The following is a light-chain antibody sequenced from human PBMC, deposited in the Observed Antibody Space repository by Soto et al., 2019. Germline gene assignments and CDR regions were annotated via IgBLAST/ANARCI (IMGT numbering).Light chain of an antibody. CDR3: GADDGSGASFVYV. V-gene: IGLV9-49*01. CDR2: VGTGGIVG. J-gene: IGLJ1*01. Sequence: QPVLTQPPSASASLGASVTLTCTLRSGYNNYKVDWYQQRPGKGPRFVMQVGTGGIVGSKGDGIPDRFSVLGSGLNRYLIIKNIQEEDEGDYHCGADDGSGASFVYVFGTGTKLTVL. CDR1: SGYNNYK.